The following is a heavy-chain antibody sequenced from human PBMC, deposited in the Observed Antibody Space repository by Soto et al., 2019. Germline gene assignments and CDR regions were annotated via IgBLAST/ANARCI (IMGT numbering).Heavy chain of an antibody. Sequence: SETLSLTCAVSGGSISSGGYSWSWIRQPPGKGLEWIGYIYHSGSTYYYPSLKSRVTISVDTSKNQFSLKLSSVTAADTAVYNCARERPDGGRLDAWGQRTLVTGSA. V-gene: IGHV4-30-2*01. CDR1: GGSISSGGYS. CDR3: ARERPDGGRLDA. CDR2: IYHSGST. J-gene: IGHJ5*02. D-gene: IGHD6-25*01.